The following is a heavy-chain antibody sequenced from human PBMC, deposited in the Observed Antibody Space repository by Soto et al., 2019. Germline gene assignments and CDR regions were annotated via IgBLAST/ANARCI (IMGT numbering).Heavy chain of an antibody. CDR2: FYYSGSP. J-gene: IGHJ4*02. Sequence: SAPLSLSCTVSGGSIISRFFYWAWILPPPGKGLELIGTFYYSGSPYYNPSLKSRVTISGDTSKNQFSLRLSSVTAADTAVYYCARLKYYYDSSGLYYFDYWGRGTLVTVSS. CDR1: GGSIISRFFY. D-gene: IGHD3-22*01. V-gene: IGHV4-39*01. CDR3: ARLKYYYDSSGLYYFDY.